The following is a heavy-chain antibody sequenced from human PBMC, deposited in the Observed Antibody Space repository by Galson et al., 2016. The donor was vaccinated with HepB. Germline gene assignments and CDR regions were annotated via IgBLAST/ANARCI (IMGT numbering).Heavy chain of an antibody. CDR2: IFYTGTT. CDR1: GGSITSSSYY. D-gene: IGHD3/OR15-3a*01. Sequence: LSLTCSVIGGSITSSSYYWAWIRRPPGKGLEWIGSIFYTGTTYYNPSVQSRVTISVDRSKNQFHLNLTSVTATDTAQYSCARQEKTGLVNFWGQGTMVTVSS. V-gene: IGHV4-39*01. J-gene: IGHJ3*01. CDR3: ARQEKTGLVNF.